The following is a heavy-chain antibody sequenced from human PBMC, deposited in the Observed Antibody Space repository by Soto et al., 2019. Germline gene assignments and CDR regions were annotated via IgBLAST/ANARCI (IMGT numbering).Heavy chain of an antibody. Sequence: QLQLQESGPGLVKPSETLSLTCTVSGGSISSSSYYWGWIRQPPGKGLEWIGSIYYSGSTYYNPSLKSRVTISVDTSKNQFSLKLSSVTAADTAVYYCARALGVVRAFYYFDYWGQGTLVTVSS. D-gene: IGHD3-3*01. CDR3: ARALGVVRAFYYFDY. V-gene: IGHV4-39*01. J-gene: IGHJ4*02. CDR1: GGSISSSSYY. CDR2: IYYSGST.